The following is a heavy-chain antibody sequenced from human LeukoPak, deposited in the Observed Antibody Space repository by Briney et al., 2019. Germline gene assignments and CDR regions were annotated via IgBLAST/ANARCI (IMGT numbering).Heavy chain of an antibody. CDR3: AKQIAVAGTTLVDY. CDR2: ISGSGGST. D-gene: IGHD6-19*01. Sequence: GGSLRLSCAASGSTFSSYAMSWVRQAPGKGLEWVSAISGSGGSTYYADSVKGRFTISRDNSKNTLYLQMNSLRAEDTAVYYCAKQIAVAGTTLVDYWGQGTLVTVSS. V-gene: IGHV3-23*01. J-gene: IGHJ4*02. CDR1: GSTFSSYA.